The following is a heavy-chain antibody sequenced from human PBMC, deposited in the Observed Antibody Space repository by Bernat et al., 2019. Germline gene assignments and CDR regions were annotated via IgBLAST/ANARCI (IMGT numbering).Heavy chain of an antibody. D-gene: IGHD1-26*01. V-gene: IGHV3-30-3*01. J-gene: IGHJ4*02. Sequence: QVQLVESGGGVVQPGRSLRLSCAASGFTFSSYAMHWVRQAPGKGLEWVAVISYDGSNKYNADSVKGRFTISRDNSKNTLYLQMNSLRAEDTAVYYCAKDGGWELLSPFDYWGQGTLVTVSS. CDR3: AKDGGWELLSPFDY. CDR1: GFTFSSYA. CDR2: ISYDGSNK.